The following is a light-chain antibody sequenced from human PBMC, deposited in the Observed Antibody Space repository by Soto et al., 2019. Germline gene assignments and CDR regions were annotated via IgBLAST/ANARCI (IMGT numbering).Light chain of an antibody. J-gene: IGKJ1*01. CDR3: QQYNLHSPAT. CDR2: DAS. V-gene: IGKV1-5*01. CDR1: QNIGRW. Sequence: DIQMTQSPSSLSASVGDIVTITCRASQNIGRWLAWYQQKPGKAPKLMIYDASTLISGVPSRFSGSGSGTELTLTISSLQPDDFTAYYCQQYNLHSPATFGQGTMVEIK.